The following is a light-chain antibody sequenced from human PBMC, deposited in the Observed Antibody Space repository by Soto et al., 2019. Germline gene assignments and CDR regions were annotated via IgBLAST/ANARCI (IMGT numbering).Light chain of an antibody. CDR2: TAF. CDR3: RQADSFPYT. CDR1: QDISSW. Sequence: DIQMTQSPSSVSASVGDRVTITCRASQDISSWLSWYQQKPGKAPKLLIYTAFNLQSGVPSRFSGSRSGTDFTLTISSLQPEDFATYYCRQADSFPYTFGQGTKVDIK. V-gene: IGKV1-12*01. J-gene: IGKJ2*01.